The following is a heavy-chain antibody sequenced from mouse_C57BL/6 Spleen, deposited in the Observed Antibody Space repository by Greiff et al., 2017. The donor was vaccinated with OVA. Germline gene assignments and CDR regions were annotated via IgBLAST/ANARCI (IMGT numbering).Heavy chain of an antibody. CDR3: ARENYGAMDY. CDR1: GFTFSSYA. J-gene: IGHJ4*01. D-gene: IGHD1-1*01. CDR2: ISDGGSYT. Sequence: EVKLMESGGGLVKPGGSLKLSCAASGFTFSSYAMSWVRQTPEKRLEWVATISDGGSYTYYPDNVKGRFTISRDNAKNNLYLQMSHLKTEDTARYYCARENYGAMDYWGQGTSVTVSA. V-gene: IGHV5-4*01.